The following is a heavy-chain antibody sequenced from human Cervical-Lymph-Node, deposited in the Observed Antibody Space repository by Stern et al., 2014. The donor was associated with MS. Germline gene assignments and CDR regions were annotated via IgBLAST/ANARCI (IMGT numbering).Heavy chain of an antibody. Sequence: VHLVESGSELKKPGASVKVSCKASGYTFTTYAMNWVRQAPGQGLEWMGWNNTNTGNPTYAPGFTGRFVFSLDTSVSTAYLQISSLRANDTAVYYCARGWLGPDWYFDLWGRGTLVTVSS. D-gene: IGHD5-12*01. CDR3: ARGWLGPDWYFDL. CDR1: GYTFTTYA. J-gene: IGHJ2*01. CDR2: NNTNTGNP. V-gene: IGHV7-4-1*02.